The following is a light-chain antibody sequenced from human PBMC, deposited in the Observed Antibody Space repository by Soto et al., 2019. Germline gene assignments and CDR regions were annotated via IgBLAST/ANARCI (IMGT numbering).Light chain of an antibody. V-gene: IGKV3-15*01. Sequence: MTQSPATLSVSPGERATLSCRASQSVNSNVAWYQQKPGQAPRLLIYGASTRATGIPDRFSGSGSGTEFTLTISSLQSEDFAVYYCQHFHNWRLTFGGGTKVDIK. CDR2: GAS. J-gene: IGKJ4*01. CDR3: QHFHNWRLT. CDR1: QSVNSN.